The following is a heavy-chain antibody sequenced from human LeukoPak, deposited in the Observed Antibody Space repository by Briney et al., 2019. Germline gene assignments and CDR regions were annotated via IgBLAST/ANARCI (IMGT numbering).Heavy chain of an antibody. V-gene: IGHV3-53*01. CDR1: GFTVSSNY. J-gene: IGHJ4*02. CDR2: IYSGGST. Sequence: PGGSLRLSCAASGFTVSSNYMTWVRQAPGKGLEWVSVIYSGGSTYYADSVKGRFTISRDNSKNTLYLQMINLRAEDTAVYYCAKALERYTSRHFDSWGQGTLVTVSS. D-gene: IGHD6-13*01. CDR3: AKALERYTSRHFDS.